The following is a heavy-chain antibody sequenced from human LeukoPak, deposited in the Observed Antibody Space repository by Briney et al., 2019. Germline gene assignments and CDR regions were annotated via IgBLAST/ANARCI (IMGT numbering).Heavy chain of an antibody. Sequence: GASVKVSCKASGGTFSSYAISWVRQAPGQGLEWMGRIIPILGIANYAQKFQGRVTITTDESTSTAYMELSSLRSEDTAVYYCARHKTGDYYYYYYMDVWGKGATVTVSS. D-gene: IGHD7-27*01. CDR1: GGTFSSYA. CDR3: ARHKTGDYYYYYYMDV. CDR2: IIPILGIA. J-gene: IGHJ6*03. V-gene: IGHV1-69*04.